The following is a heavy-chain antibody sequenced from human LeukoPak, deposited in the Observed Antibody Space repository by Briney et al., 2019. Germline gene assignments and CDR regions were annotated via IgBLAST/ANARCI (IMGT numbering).Heavy chain of an antibody. D-gene: IGHD5-12*01. V-gene: IGHV4-34*01. CDR2: INHSGST. CDR3: ARLAGYGGLAWFDP. Sequence: PSETLSLTCAVYGGSFSGYCWSWIRQPPGKGLEWIGAINHSGSTNYNPSLKSRVTISVDTSKNQFSLKLSSVTAADTAVYYCARLAGYGGLAWFDPWGQGTLVTVSS. CDR1: GGSFSGYC. J-gene: IGHJ5*02.